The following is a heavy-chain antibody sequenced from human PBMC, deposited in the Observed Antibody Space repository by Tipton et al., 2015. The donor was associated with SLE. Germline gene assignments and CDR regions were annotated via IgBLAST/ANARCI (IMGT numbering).Heavy chain of an antibody. Sequence: TLSLTCTVSGGSISSGDYYWSWIRQPPGKGLEWIGYIYYSGSTYYNPSLKSRLIISEDTSKNQFSLKLSSVTAADTAVYYCARGLGAAAGDYWGQGTLVTVSS. CDR2: IYYSGST. CDR3: ARGLGAAAGDY. D-gene: IGHD6-13*01. J-gene: IGHJ4*02. V-gene: IGHV4-30-4*08. CDR1: GGSISSGDYY.